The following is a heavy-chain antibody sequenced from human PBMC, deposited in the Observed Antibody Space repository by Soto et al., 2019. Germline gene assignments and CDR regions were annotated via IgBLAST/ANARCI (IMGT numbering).Heavy chain of an antibody. Sequence: EVQLVESGGGLVQPGGSLRLSCAASGFTFSSYSMNWVRQAPGKGLEWVSYISSSSSTIFYADSVKGRVTISRDNAKNSLYLQMNSLRAEDTAVYYCAREYSSWGYNWFDPWGQGTLVTVSS. CDR2: ISSSSSTI. V-gene: IGHV3-48*01. CDR1: GFTFSSYS. J-gene: IGHJ5*02. CDR3: AREYSSWGYNWFDP. D-gene: IGHD6-13*01.